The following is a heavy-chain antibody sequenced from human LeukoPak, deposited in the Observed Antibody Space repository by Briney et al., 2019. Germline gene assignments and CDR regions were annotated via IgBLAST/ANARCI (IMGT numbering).Heavy chain of an antibody. CDR3: AKDQVGATTY. D-gene: IGHD1-26*01. CDR2: IRGGGDGT. Sequence: GGSLRLSCAASGFTFSDYAMSWVRLAPGKGLEWVSAIRGGGDGTYYADSVKGRFTISRDNSKNTLYLQMNSLRAEDTAVYYCAKDQVGATTYWGQGTLVTVSS. CDR1: GFTFSDYA. J-gene: IGHJ4*02. V-gene: IGHV3-23*01.